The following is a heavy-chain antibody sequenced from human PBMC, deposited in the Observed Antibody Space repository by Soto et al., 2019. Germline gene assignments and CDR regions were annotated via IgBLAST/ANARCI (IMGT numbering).Heavy chain of an antibody. D-gene: IGHD1-20*01. Sequence: GGSLRLSCAASGFTFSSYWMNWVRQAPGKGLEWVANIKQDGSEKYYVDSVKGRFTISRDNAKNSLYLQMNSLRAEDTAVYYCARDRYPYYYYGMDVWGQGTTVTVSS. CDR1: GFTFSSYW. CDR3: ARDRYPYYYYGMDV. CDR2: IKQDGSEK. V-gene: IGHV3-7*01. J-gene: IGHJ6*02.